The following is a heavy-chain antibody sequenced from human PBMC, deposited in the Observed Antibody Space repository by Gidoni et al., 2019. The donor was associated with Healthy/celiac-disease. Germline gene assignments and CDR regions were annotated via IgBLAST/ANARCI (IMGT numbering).Heavy chain of an antibody. J-gene: IGHJ6*02. D-gene: IGHD2-15*01. CDR2: ISSSGSTI. V-gene: IGHV3-11*01. Sequence: ISSSGSTIYYADSVKGRFTISRDNAKNSLYLQMNSLRAEDTAVYYCARGRDCSGGSCYSEDYYGMDVWGQGTTVTVSS. CDR3: ARGRDCSGGSCYSEDYYGMDV.